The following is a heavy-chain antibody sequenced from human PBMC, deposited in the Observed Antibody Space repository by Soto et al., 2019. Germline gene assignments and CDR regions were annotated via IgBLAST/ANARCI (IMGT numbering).Heavy chain of an antibody. CDR1: GFTFSSYW. D-gene: IGHD3-16*01. V-gene: IGHV3-7*01. Sequence: PGGSLRLSCAASGFTFSSYWMSWVRQAPGKGLEWVANIKQDGSEKYYVDSVKGRFTISRDNAKNSLYLQMNSLRAEDTAVYYCARETQNLIYYMDVWGKGTTVTVSS. CDR2: IKQDGSEK. J-gene: IGHJ6*03. CDR3: ARETQNLIYYMDV.